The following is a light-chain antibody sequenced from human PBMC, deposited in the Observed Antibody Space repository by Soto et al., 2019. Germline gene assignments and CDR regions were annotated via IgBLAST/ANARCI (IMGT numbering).Light chain of an antibody. J-gene: IGLJ1*01. V-gene: IGLV2-14*03. CDR3: NSYTSHNTFV. CDR1: GSDVGAQDF. Sequence: QSALTQPASVSGSPGQAITISCSGTGSDVGAQDFISWYQQHPGKAPKLMIYEVNNRPSGVSDRFSGSKSGNTASLTISGLQTEDEADYYCNSYTSHNTFVFGSGTKVTVL. CDR2: EVN.